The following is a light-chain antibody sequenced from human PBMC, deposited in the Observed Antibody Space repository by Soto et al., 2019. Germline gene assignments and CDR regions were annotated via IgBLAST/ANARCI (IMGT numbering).Light chain of an antibody. CDR3: QQYYNTPLT. J-gene: IGKJ4*01. CDR2: WAS. Sequence: DIVMTQSPDSLAVSLGERATINCKSSQSVFLSSNNKNYLAWYQQTPGQPPKLLVYWASTRQSGVPDRFSGSGSGTDFTLTISSLQAEDVAVYYCQQYYNTPLTFGGGTKVEIK. V-gene: IGKV4-1*01. CDR1: QSVFLSSNNKNY.